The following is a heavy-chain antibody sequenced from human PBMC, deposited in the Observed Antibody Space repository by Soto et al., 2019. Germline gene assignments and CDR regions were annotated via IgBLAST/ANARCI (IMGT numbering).Heavy chain of an antibody. D-gene: IGHD5-18*01. CDR1: GGTFSSYT. CDR3: ASDREPRDTAMGN. V-gene: IGHV1-69*02. Sequence: QVQLVQSGAEVKKPGSSVKVSCKASGGTFSSYTISWVRQAPGQGLEWMGRIIPILGIANYAQKFQGRVTNNAEQSTSTAYMELSSLRSEDKAVYYCASDREPRDTAMGNWGQGTPVTVPS. J-gene: IGHJ4*02. CDR2: IIPILGIA.